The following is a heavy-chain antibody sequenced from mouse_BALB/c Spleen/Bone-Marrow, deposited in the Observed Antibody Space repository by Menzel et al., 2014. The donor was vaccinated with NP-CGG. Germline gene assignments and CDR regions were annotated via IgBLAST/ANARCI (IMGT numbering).Heavy chain of an antibody. CDR2: ISSGSSTI. J-gene: IGHJ2*01. V-gene: IGHV5-17*02. CDR3: TRGGNWEDFDY. D-gene: IGHD4-1*01. CDR1: GFTFSSFG. Sequence: EVQLQQSGGGLVQPGGSRKLSCAASGFTFSSFGMHWVRQAPEKGLEWVAYISSGSSTIFYADTVKGRFTISRDNPKNTLFLQMTSLRPEDTAIYYCTRGGNWEDFDYWGQGTTLTVSS.